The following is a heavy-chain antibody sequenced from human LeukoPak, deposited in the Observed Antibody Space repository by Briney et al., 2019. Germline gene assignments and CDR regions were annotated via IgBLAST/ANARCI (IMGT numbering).Heavy chain of an antibody. CDR3: ARALIYGSEAFDI. V-gene: IGHV3-66*01. D-gene: IGHD3-10*01. CDR1: GFTVSSNY. CDR2: IHSGGST. Sequence: GGSLRLSCAASGFTVSSNYMSWVRQAPGKGLEWVSVIHSGGSTYYADSVKGRFTISRDNSKNTLYLQMNSLRAEDTAVYYCARALIYGSEAFDIWGQGTMVTVSS. J-gene: IGHJ3*02.